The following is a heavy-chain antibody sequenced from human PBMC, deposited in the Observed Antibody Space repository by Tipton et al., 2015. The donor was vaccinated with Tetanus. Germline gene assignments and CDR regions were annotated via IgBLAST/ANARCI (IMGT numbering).Heavy chain of an antibody. V-gene: IGHV4-39*01. CDR1: GGSISSSSYY. D-gene: IGHD1-26*01. J-gene: IGHJ5*02. CDR2: IYYSGSA. CDR3: ARHPIMGAPRWFDP. Sequence: TLSLTCTVSGGSISSSSYYWGWIRQPPGKRLEWIGSIYYSGSAYHNPSLKSRVTISVDTSKNQFSLKLSSLTAAETAVYYCARHPIMGAPRWFDPWGQGTLVTVSS.